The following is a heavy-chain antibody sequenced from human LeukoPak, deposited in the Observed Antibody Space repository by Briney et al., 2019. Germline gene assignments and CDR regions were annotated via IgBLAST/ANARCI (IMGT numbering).Heavy chain of an antibody. D-gene: IGHD6-19*01. V-gene: IGHV1-18*04. J-gene: IGHJ4*02. CDR3: ARDRQQWLESPFDY. CDR2: ISAYNGNT. CDR1: GYTFTSYG. Sequence: ASVKVSCKASGYTFTSYGISWVRQAPGQRLEWIGWISAYNGNTNYAQKLQGRVTMTTDTSTSTAYMELRSLRSDDTAVYYCARDRQQWLESPFDYWGQGTLVTVSS.